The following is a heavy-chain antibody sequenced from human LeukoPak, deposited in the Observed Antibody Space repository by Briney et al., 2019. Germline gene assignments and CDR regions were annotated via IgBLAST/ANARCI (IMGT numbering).Heavy chain of an antibody. CDR2: IYYSGST. J-gene: IGHJ4*02. Sequence: SETLSLTCTVSGGSISSYYWSWIRQPPGKGLEWIGYIYYSGSTNYNPSLKSRVTISVDTSKNQFSLKLSSVTAADTAVYYCARGGDGYNYNPLFDYWGQGTLVTVSS. V-gene: IGHV4-59*01. CDR1: GGSISSYY. CDR3: ARGGDGYNYNPLFDY. D-gene: IGHD5-24*01.